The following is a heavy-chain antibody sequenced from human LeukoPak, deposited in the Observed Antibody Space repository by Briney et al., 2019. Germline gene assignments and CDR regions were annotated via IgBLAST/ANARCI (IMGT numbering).Heavy chain of an antibody. D-gene: IGHD2/OR15-2a*01. CDR1: GFTFSSYA. J-gene: IGHJ4*02. Sequence: PGGSLRLSCAASGFTFSSYAMTWVRQAPGKGLQWVSIISGSGGSTYYADSVKGRFTISRDNSKNTLYVQMNSLRAEDTAVYYCAKGVKTLAPGYFDYWGQGALVTVSS. CDR2: ISGSGGST. V-gene: IGHV3-23*01. CDR3: AKGVKTLAPGYFDY.